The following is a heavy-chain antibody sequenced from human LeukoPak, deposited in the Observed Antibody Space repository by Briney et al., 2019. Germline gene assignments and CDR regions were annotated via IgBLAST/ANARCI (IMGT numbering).Heavy chain of an antibody. J-gene: IGHJ2*01. CDR1: GGSFSGYY. CDR2: INHSGST. Sequence: SETLPLTCAVYGGSFSGYYWSWIRQPPGKGLEWIGEINHSGSTNYNPSPKSRVTISVDTSKNQFSLKLNSVTAADTAVYYCARPATRYWYFDLWGRGTLVTVSS. CDR3: ARPATRYWYFDL. V-gene: IGHV4-34*01.